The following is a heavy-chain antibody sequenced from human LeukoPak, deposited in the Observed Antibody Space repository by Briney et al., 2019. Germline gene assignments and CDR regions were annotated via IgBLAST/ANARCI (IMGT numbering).Heavy chain of an antibody. V-gene: IGHV1-8*01. CDR3: ARGGPYCSSASCYRD. CDR1: GYTFTSYD. D-gene: IGHD2-2*01. J-gene: IGHJ4*02. CDR2: MNPNSGNT. Sequence: ASVKVSCKASGYTFTSYDINWVRQATGQGLEWVGWMNPNSGNTGYAQKFQGRVTMTRSTSISTAYMELSSLRSEDTAIYYCARGGPYCSSASCYRDWGQGTLVTVSS.